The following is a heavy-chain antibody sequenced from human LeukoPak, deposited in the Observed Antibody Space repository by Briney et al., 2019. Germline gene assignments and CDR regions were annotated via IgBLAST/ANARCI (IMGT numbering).Heavy chain of an antibody. V-gene: IGHV1-2*06. CDR1: GYTFTGYY. J-gene: IGHJ6*02. Sequence: ASVKVSCKASGYTFTGYYMHWVRQAPGQGLEWMGRINPNSGGTNYAQKFQGRVTMTRDTSISTAYMELSRLRPDDTAVYYCARYGPYYYDSSGPKTSYYYYGMDVWGQGTTVTVSS. CDR3: ARYGPYYYDSSGPKTSYYYYGMDV. CDR2: INPNSGGT. D-gene: IGHD3-22*01.